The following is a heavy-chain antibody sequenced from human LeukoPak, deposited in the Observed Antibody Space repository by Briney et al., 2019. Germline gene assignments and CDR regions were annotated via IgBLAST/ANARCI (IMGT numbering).Heavy chain of an antibody. D-gene: IGHD4-11*01. CDR2: IRSKANSYAT. J-gene: IGHJ4*02. Sequence: GGSLRLSCAASGFTFSGSAMHWVRQASGKGLEWVGRIRSKANSYATAYAASVKGRFTISRDDSKNTAYLQMNSLKTEDTAVYYCTLGPSPNYSNYVGYWGQGTLVTVSS. CDR3: TLGPSPNYSNYVGY. CDR1: GFTFSGSA. V-gene: IGHV3-73*01.